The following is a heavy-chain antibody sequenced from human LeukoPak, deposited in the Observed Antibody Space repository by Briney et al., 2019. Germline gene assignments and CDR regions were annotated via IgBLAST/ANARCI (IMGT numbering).Heavy chain of an antibody. V-gene: IGHV3-21*01. CDR2: ISSSSSYI. CDR3: ARENVAAGDY. CDR1: GFTFSSYS. D-gene: IGHD6-13*01. Sequence: GGSLRLSCAASGFTFSSYSVNWVRQAPGKGLAWVSSISSSSSYISYADSVKGRFTISRDNAKNSLYLQMNSLRAEDTAVYYCARENVAAGDYWDQGTLVTVSS. J-gene: IGHJ4*02.